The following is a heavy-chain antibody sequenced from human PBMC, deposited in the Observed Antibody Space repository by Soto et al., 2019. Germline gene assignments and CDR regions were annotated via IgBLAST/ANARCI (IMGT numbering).Heavy chain of an antibody. Sequence: QVQLQESGPGLVKPSQTLSLTCTVSGGSISSGDYYWSWIRQPPGKGLEWIGYIYYSGSTYYNPSLKSRVTITVDTSKNQFSLKLSSVTAADTAVYYCARDRTPFRGGSGSYRDYFDYWGQGTLVTVSS. CDR2: IYYSGST. D-gene: IGHD3-10*01. J-gene: IGHJ4*02. CDR1: GGSISSGDYY. V-gene: IGHV4-30-4*01. CDR3: ARDRTPFRGGSGSYRDYFDY.